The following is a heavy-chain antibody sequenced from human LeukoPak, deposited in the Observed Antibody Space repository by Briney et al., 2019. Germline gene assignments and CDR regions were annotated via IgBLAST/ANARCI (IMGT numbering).Heavy chain of an antibody. Sequence: PGGSLRLSCAASGFTFSSYNMNWVRQAPGKGLEWVSSISSSSTYIYYADSVKGRFTISRDNAKNSLYLQMNSLRAEDTAVYYCARSGYSGYDPYYYYYYGMDVWGHGTTVTVSS. J-gene: IGHJ6*02. V-gene: IGHV3-21*01. CDR2: ISSSSTYI. D-gene: IGHD5-12*01. CDR3: ARSGYSGYDPYYYYYYGMDV. CDR1: GFTFSSYN.